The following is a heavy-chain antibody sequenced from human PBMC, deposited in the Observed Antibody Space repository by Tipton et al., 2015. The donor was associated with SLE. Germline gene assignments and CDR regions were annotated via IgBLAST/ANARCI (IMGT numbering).Heavy chain of an antibody. J-gene: IGHJ4*02. D-gene: IGHD6-19*01. CDR1: GFTFSAYS. CDR2: ITSGSSTI. CDR3: AKDGSSGWLPNDY. V-gene: IGHV3-48*01. Sequence: SLRLSCAASGFTFSAYSMNWVRQAPGKGLEWVSCITSGSSTIYYADSVKGRFTISRDNSKNTLYLQMNSLRAEDTAVYYCAKDGSSGWLPNDYWGQGTLVTVSS.